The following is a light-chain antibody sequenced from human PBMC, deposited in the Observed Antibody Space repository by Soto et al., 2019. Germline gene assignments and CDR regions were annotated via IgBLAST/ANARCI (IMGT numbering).Light chain of an antibody. CDR3: QQYNNWPRT. CDR2: GAS. Sequence: EIVMTQSPATLSVSPGERATLSCRANQSVSSNLAWYQQKPGQAPRLLIYGASTRATGIPARFSGSGSGTEFTLTISRQQSEDFSVYYCQQYNNWPRTFGPGTKVDIK. V-gene: IGKV3-15*01. J-gene: IGKJ3*01. CDR1: QSVSSN.